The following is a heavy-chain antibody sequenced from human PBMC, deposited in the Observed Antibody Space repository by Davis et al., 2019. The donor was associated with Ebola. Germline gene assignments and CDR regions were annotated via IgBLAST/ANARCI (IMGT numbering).Heavy chain of an antibody. Sequence: AASVKVSCKASGGTFSSYAISWVRQAPGQGLEWMGWISAYNGNTNYAQKLQGRVTMTTDTSTSTAYMELRSLRSDDTAVYYCARARLFYCSGGSCYSGGWFDPWGQGTLVTVSS. CDR2: ISAYNGNT. CDR3: ARARLFYCSGGSCYSGGWFDP. J-gene: IGHJ5*02. D-gene: IGHD2-15*01. CDR1: GGTFSSYA. V-gene: IGHV1-18*01.